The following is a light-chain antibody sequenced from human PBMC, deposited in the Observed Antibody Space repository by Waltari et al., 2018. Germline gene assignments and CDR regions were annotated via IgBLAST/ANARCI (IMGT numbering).Light chain of an antibody. J-gene: IGLJ2*01. CDR2: EDT. V-gene: IGLV3-10*01. Sequence: SYELTQSPSVSVSPVQTARIPYSGDALPTNYAYWYQQKSGQAPVLVIYEDTNRPSGIPERCSGSSSGTLATLTITGAQVDDESDYYCYSTDSSGSQGVFGGGTKLTVL. CDR3: YSTDSSGSQGV. CDR1: ALPTNY.